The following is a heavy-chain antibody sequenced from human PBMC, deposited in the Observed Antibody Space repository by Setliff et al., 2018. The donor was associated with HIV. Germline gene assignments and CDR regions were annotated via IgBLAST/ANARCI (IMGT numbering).Heavy chain of an antibody. CDR3: VIEARGGYFDY. CDR1: GYTFTSYY. V-gene: IGHV1-46*01. D-gene: IGHD2-15*01. CDR2: VIPSTGDT. Sequence: ASVKVSCKASGYTFTSYYIHWVRQAPGQGLEWMGIVIPSTGDTNYAQNFQGRVTMTRDTSTNTVYMDLSSLKSEDTAVYYCVIEARGGYFDYWGQGTLVTVSS. J-gene: IGHJ4*02.